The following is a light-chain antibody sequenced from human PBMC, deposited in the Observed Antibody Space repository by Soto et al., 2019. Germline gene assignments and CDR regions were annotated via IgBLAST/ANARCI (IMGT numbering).Light chain of an antibody. CDR2: DVA. CDR1: SSDVGAYDY. J-gene: IGLJ2*01. V-gene: IGLV2-14*01. CDR3: SSYTSSSTLV. Sequence: QSALTQPASVSGSPGQSIPISCTGTSSDVGAYDYVSWYQQYPGKAPKLIIYDVANRPSGVSDRFSGSKSGNTASLTISGLHTEDEADYHCSSYTSSSTLVFGGGTKLTVL.